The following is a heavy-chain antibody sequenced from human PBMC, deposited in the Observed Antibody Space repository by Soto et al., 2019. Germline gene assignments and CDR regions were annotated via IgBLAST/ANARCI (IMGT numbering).Heavy chain of an antibody. J-gene: IGHJ5*02. V-gene: IGHV4-59*08. CDR3: ARHGGAAAGRRWFDP. Sequence: PSETLSLTCTVSGGPISSYYWSWTRQPPGKGLEWIGYTYYSGSTNYNPSLKSRVTISVDTSKNQFSLKLSSVTAADTAVYYCARHGGAAAGRRWFDPWGQGTLVTVSS. D-gene: IGHD6-13*01. CDR1: GGPISSYY. CDR2: TYYSGST.